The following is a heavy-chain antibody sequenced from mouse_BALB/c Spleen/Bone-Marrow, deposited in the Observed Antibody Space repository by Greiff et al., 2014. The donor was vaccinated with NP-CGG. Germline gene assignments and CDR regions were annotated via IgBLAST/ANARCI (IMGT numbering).Heavy chain of an antibody. J-gene: IGHJ2*01. CDR1: GYTFTSYW. D-gene: IGHD4-1*01. CDR2: IDPSDSET. V-gene: IGHV1-69*02. CDR3: ARNWVYFDY. Sequence: VQVVESGAELVKPGAPVKLSCKASGYTFTSYWMNWVKQRPVRGLEWIGRIDPSDSETHYNQKFKDKATLTVDKSSSTAYIQLSSLTSEDSAVYYCARNWVYFDYWGQGTTLTVSS.